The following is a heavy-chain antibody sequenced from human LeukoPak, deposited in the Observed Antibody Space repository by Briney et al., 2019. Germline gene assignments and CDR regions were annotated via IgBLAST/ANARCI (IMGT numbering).Heavy chain of an antibody. CDR3: AGRGDGNLSYFDH. CDR2: IKQDGGEK. CDR1: GFTFSSYW. D-gene: IGHD5-24*01. V-gene: IGHV3-7*04. J-gene: IGHJ4*02. Sequence: GGCLRLSCAASGFTFSSYWMSWVRQAPGKGLEWVANIKQDGGEKYYVDSVKGRFTISRDNAKNSLYLQMNSLRPEDTAVYYCAGRGDGNLSYFDHWGQGTLVTVST.